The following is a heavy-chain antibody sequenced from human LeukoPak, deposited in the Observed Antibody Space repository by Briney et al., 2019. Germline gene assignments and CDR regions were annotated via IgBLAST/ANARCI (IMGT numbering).Heavy chain of an antibody. V-gene: IGHV6-1*01. CDR2: TYYRSKWYD. J-gene: IGHJ4*02. Sequence: SQTLSLPCGISVDRVSRKNGACNWIRKPPSGGLEWEGRTYYRSKWYDDYATSLQGRISISPDTSKNQFSLHLYSVTPEDTAVYYCARDGGTTGWYTFDYWGQGILVTVSS. D-gene: IGHD6-19*01. CDR1: VDRVSRKNGA. CDR3: ARDGGTTGWYTFDY.